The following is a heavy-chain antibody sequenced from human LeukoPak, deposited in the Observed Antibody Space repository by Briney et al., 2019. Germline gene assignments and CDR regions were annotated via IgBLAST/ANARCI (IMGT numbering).Heavy chain of an antibody. V-gene: IGHV3-30*14. J-gene: IGHJ4*02. CDR3: VREGGGSPHFDY. CDR1: GFSFSIYA. Sequence: GGSLRLSCAASGFSFSIYAMHWVRQGPGKGPEGVAHIIYDGTNKYYADSVKGQFSISRDNSKNTLFLQMDSLRPEDTAVYYCVREGGGSPHFDYWGQGTLVTVSS. D-gene: IGHD3-16*01. CDR2: IIYDGTNK.